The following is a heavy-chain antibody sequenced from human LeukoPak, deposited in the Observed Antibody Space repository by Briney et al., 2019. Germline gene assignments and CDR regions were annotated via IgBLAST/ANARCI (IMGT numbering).Heavy chain of an antibody. J-gene: IGHJ4*02. CDR2: MNPNSGNT. V-gene: IGHV1-8*01. CDR1: GYTFTSYD. CDR3: ARANTMVRGVIPYY. D-gene: IGHD3-10*01. Sequence: GASVKVSCKASGYTFTSYDINWVRQATGQGLEWMGWMNPNSGNTGYAQKFQGRVTMTRNTSISTAYMELSSLRSEDTAVYYCARANTMVRGVIPYYWGQATLVTVSS.